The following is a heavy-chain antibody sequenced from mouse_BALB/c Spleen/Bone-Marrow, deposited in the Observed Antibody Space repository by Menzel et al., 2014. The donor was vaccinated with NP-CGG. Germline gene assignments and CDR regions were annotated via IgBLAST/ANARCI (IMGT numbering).Heavy chain of an antibody. Sequence: EVQGVESGGGLVQPGGSLRLSCATSGFTFTDYYMNWARQPPGKALEWLAFISNKAYGYTTEYSASVKGRFTISRDNSQNILYLQMNTLRAEDSATYYCARDMGGLLFDSWGQGTTLSVSS. CDR2: ISNKAYGYTT. CDR1: GFTFTDYY. CDR3: ARDMGGLLFDS. V-gene: IGHV7-3*02. D-gene: IGHD1-1*01. J-gene: IGHJ2*01.